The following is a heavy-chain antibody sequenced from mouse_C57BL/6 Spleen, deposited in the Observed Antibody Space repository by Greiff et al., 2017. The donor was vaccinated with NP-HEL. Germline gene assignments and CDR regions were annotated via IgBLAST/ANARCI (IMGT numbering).Heavy chain of an antibody. CDR2: IDPETGGT. Sequence: VQLHQSGAELVRPGASVTLSCKASGYTFTDYEMHWVKQTPVHGLEWIGAIDPETGGTAYNQKFKGKAILTADKSSSTAYMELRSLTSEDSAVYYCTRPTTVVATDYAMDYWGQGTSVTVSS. CDR1: GYTFTDYE. J-gene: IGHJ4*01. D-gene: IGHD1-1*01. V-gene: IGHV1-15*01. CDR3: TRPTTVVATDYAMDY.